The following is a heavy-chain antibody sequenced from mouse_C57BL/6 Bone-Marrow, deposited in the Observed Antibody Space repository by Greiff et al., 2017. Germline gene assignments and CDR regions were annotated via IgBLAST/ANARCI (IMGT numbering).Heavy chain of an antibody. CDR1: GFNITGDY. V-gene: IGHV14-4*01. D-gene: IGHD2-3*01. CDR3: MIYDGPYYFDY. CDR2: IDPENGDT. J-gene: IGHJ2*01. Sequence: VQLQQSGAELVRPGASVKLSCTASGFNITGDYMHWVKQRPEQGLEWIGWIDPENGDTEYASKFQGKATITADTSSNTAYLQLSSLTSEDTAVYYCMIYDGPYYFDYWGQGTTLTVSS.